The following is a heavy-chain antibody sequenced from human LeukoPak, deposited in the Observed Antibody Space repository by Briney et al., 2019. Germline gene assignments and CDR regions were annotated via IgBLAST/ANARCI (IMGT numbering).Heavy chain of an antibody. CDR2: INTNTGNP. D-gene: IGHD2-2*01. J-gene: IGHJ6*03. Sequence: GASVKVSCKASGYTFTSYPMNWVRQAPGQGLEWMGWINTNTGNPTYAQGFTGRFVFSLDTSVSTAYLQISSLKAEDTAVYYCARVPKRVLGYCSSFSCYYDGINYMDVWGKGTTVTVSS. CDR3: ARVPKRVLGYCSSFSCYYDGINYMDV. CDR1: GYTFTSYP. V-gene: IGHV7-4-1*02.